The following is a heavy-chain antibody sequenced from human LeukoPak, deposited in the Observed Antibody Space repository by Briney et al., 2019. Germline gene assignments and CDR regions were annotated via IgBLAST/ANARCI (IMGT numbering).Heavy chain of an antibody. CDR3: AGDSSNWNIDY. CDR1: GFTFSSYS. CDR2: ISSSSSYI. D-gene: IGHD6-13*01. Sequence: GGSLRLSCAASGFTFSSYSMNWVRQAPGKGLDWVSSISSSSSYIYYADSVKGRFTISRDNAKNLLYLQMNSLRVEDTAVYYCAGDSSNWNIDYWGQGTPVTVSS. V-gene: IGHV3-21*01. J-gene: IGHJ4*02.